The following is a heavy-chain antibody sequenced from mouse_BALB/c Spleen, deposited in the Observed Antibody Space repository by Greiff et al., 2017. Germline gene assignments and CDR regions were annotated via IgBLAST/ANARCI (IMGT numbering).Heavy chain of an antibody. Sequence: EVKLQESGGDLVKPGGSLKLSCAASGFTFSSYGMSWVRQTPDKRLEWVATISSGGSYTYYPDSVKGRFTISRDNAKNTLYLQMSSLKSEDTAMYYCARSEGDFDYWGQGTTLTVSS. CDR2: ISSGGSYT. V-gene: IGHV5-6*01. CDR3: ARSEGDFDY. J-gene: IGHJ2*01. CDR1: GFTFSSYG.